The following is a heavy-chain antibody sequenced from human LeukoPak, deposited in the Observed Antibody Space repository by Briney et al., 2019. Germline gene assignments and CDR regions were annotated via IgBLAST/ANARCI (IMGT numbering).Heavy chain of an antibody. J-gene: IGHJ5*02. CDR1: GGSISSSSYY. D-gene: IGHD1-26*01. Sequence: SSETLSLTCTVSGGSISSSSYYWGWIRQPPGKGLEWIGNIYYSGSTNYNPSLKSRVAISVDTSKNQFSLKLSSVTAADTAVYYCARDISGSYSRWFDPWGQGTLVTASS. CDR2: IYYSGST. V-gene: IGHV4-39*07. CDR3: ARDISGSYSRWFDP.